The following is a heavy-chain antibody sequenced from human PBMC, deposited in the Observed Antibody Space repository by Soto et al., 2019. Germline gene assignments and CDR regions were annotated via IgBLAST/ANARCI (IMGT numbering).Heavy chain of an antibody. CDR1: GFTFSSYA. J-gene: IGHJ3*02. CDR2: ISYDGSNK. CDR3: ARESLRAKRAFDI. V-gene: IGHV3-30-3*01. Sequence: GGSLRLSCAASGFTFSSYAMHWVRQAPGKGLEWVAVISYDGSNKYYADSVKGRFTISRDNSKNTLYLQMNSLRAEDTAVYYCARESLRAKRAFDIWGQGTMVTVSS.